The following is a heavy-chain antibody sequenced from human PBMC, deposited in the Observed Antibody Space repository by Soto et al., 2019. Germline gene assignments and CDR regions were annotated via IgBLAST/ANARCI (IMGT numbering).Heavy chain of an antibody. J-gene: IGHJ4*02. CDR1: GFTFSSYS. CDR2: ISSSSSTI. CDR3: ARVPSVIFGVFDY. D-gene: IGHD2-21*01. V-gene: IGHV3-48*01. Sequence: EVQLVESGGGLVQPGGSLRLSCAASGFTFSSYSMNWVRQAPGKGLEWVSYISSSSSTIYYADSVKGRFTISRDNAKNSLYLQMNSLRAEDTAVYYCARVPSVIFGVFDYWGQGTLVTVSS.